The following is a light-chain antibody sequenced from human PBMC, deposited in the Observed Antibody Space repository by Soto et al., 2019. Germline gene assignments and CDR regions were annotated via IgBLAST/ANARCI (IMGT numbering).Light chain of an antibody. CDR1: QSISSS. CDR2: DAS. V-gene: IGKV3-11*01. CDR3: QQRSSWIT. Sequence: IVLTQSPTTLSLWPGETAVLSCRASQSISSSLSWYQQRPGQAPRLLIYDASNRAPGIPARFSGSGSGTVFTLTISSLEPEDFALYYCQQRSSWITFGQGTRLEI. J-gene: IGKJ5*01.